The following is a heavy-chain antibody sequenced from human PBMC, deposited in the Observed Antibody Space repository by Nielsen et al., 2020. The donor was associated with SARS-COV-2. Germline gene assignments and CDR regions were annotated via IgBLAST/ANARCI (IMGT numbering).Heavy chain of an antibody. J-gene: IGHJ6*02. CDR3: AREGPHSNYYYYYGMDV. D-gene: IGHD4-11*01. CDR2: ISSSGSTI. Sequence: GESLKISCAASGFTFSDYYMSWIRQAPGKGLEWVSYISSSGSTIYYADSVKGRFTISRDNSKNTLYLQMNSLRAEDTAVYYCAREGPHSNYYYYYGMDVWGQGTTVTVSS. V-gene: IGHV3-11*01. CDR1: GFTFSDYY.